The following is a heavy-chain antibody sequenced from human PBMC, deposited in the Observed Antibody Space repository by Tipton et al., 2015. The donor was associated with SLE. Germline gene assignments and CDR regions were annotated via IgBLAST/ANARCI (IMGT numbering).Heavy chain of an antibody. CDR3: ARAYSSGWYGGGSRV. J-gene: IGHJ3*01. D-gene: IGHD6-19*01. V-gene: IGHV1-69*06. CDR2: IIPSFGTA. CDR1: GGTFSNYA. Sequence: QSGAEVKKPGSSVKVSCKASGGTFSNYAINWVRQAPGQGLEWMGGIIPSFGTADYAQKFQGRVTITADKSTSTAYMELSSLRSEDTAVYYCARAYSSGWYGGGSRVWGQGTMVTVSS.